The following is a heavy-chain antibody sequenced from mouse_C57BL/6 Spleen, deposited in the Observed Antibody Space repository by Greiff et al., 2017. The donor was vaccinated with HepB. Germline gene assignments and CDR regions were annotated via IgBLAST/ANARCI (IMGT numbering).Heavy chain of an antibody. CDR1: GYTFTSYT. V-gene: IGHV1-4*01. CDR2: INPSSGYT. CDR3: ARDSGGYAMDY. J-gene: IGHJ4*01. Sequence: SGAELARPGASVKMSCKASGYTFTSYTMHWVKQRPGQGLEWIGYINPSSGYTKYNQKFKDKATLTADKSSSTAYMQLSSLTSEDSAVYYCARDSGGYAMDYWGQGTSVTVSS.